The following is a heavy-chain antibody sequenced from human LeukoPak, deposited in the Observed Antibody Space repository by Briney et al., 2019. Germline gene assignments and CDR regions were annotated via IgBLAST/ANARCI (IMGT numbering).Heavy chain of an antibody. Sequence: ASVKVSCKASGGTFSSYAISWVRQAPGQGLEWMGGIIPIFGTANYAQKFQGRVTITADKSTSTAYMELSSLRSEDTAVYYCARGPFSSGWYHHFDYWGQGTLVTVSS. CDR1: GGTFSSYA. CDR3: ARGPFSSGWYHHFDY. D-gene: IGHD6-19*01. V-gene: IGHV1-69*06. J-gene: IGHJ4*02. CDR2: IIPIFGTA.